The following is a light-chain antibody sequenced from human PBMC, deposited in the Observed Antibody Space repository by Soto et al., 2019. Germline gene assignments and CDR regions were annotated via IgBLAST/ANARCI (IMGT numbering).Light chain of an antibody. CDR1: QSVLYSSNNKNY. V-gene: IGKV4-1*01. CDR2: KVS. CDR3: MQATQSSWT. Sequence: DIVMTQSPDSLAVSLGERATINCKSSQSVLYSSNNKNYLAWFQQRPGQPPRLLIYKVSDRFSGVPDRFSGSGAGTDFTLTISRVEAEDVGVYYCMQATQSSWTFGQGTKVDIK. J-gene: IGKJ1*01.